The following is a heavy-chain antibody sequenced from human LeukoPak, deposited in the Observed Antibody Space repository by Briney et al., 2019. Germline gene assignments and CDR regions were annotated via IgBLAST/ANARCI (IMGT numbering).Heavy chain of an antibody. CDR2: ISSSGSTI. Sequence: GGSLRLSCAASGFTFSSYEMNWVRQAPGKGLEWDSYISSSGSTIYYADSVKGRFTISRDNAKNSLYLQMNSLRAEDTALYYCARGIVATIAEFDYWGQGTLVTVSS. V-gene: IGHV3-48*03. CDR3: ARGIVATIAEFDY. J-gene: IGHJ4*02. D-gene: IGHD5-12*01. CDR1: GFTFSSYE.